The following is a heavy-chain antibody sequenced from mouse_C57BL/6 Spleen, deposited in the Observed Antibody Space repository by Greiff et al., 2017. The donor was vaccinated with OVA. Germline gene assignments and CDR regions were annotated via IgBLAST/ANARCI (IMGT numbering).Heavy chain of an antibody. D-gene: IGHD4-1*01. CDR2: IRNKANNHAT. CDR3: TRLGRRNWYFDV. V-gene: IGHV6-6*01. J-gene: IGHJ1*03. CDR1: GFTFSDAW. Sequence: EVQLQESGGGLVQPGGSMKLSCAASGFTFSDAWMDWVRQSPEKGLEWVAEIRNKANNHATYYAESVKGRFTISRDDSKSSVYLQMNSLRAEDTGIYYGTRLGRRNWYFDVWGTGTTVTVSS.